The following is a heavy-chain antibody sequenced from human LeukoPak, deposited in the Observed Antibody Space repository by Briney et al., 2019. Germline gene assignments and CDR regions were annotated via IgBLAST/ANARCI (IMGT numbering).Heavy chain of an antibody. V-gene: IGHV3-30-3*01. J-gene: IGHJ6*02. CDR3: ARDGPKPYGMDV. CDR2: ILYDGSNK. Sequence: PGGSLRLSCAASGFTFSNYALHWVRQAPGKGLEWMAVILYDGSNKYYADSVKGRFTSSRDNSKNTLYLQMNSLRAEDTAVYYCARDGPKPYGMDVWGQGTTVTVSS. CDR1: GFTFSNYA.